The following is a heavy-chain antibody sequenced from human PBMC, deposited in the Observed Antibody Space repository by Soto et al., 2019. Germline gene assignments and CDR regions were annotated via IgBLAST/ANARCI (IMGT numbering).Heavy chain of an antibody. CDR2: ISGSGGST. CDR1: GFTFSSYA. D-gene: IGHD3-9*01. V-gene: IGHV3-23*01. Sequence: EVQLLESGGGLVQPGGSLRLSCAASGFTFSSYAMSWVRQAPGKGLEWVSAISGSGGSTYYADSVKGRFTISRDNSKNTLYLQMNSLRAEDTAVYYCATFGDYDILTGPYGMDVWGQGTTVTVSS. CDR3: ATFGDYDILTGPYGMDV. J-gene: IGHJ6*02.